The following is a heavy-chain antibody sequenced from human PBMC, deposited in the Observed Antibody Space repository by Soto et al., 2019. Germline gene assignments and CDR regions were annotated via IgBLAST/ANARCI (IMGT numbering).Heavy chain of an antibody. J-gene: IGHJ4*02. CDR2: INDVGST. Sequence: PSETLSLTCAVYGGSVSGYYWNWLRQPPGKGLEWIGEINDVGSTNYNPSLKSRVTILIDTSKNQFSLEVNSVTAADTAVYYCARGLRGSYYTPFDFWGQGALVTVS. CDR3: ARGLRGSYYTPFDF. D-gene: IGHD1-26*01. CDR1: GGSVSGYY. V-gene: IGHV4-34*01.